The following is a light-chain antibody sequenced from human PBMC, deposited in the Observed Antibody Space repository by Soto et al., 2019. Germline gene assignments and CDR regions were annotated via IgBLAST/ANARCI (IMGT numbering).Light chain of an antibody. V-gene: IGLV2-14*01. Sequence: QSALTQPASVSGSPGQSITISCTGTSSDIGSYNRVSWYQQPPGTAPKLRIYEVTNRPSGVSNRFSGSKSANTASLTISGLQAEDAAAYYCSSYTTSSIWLFGGGTKVTVL. CDR2: EVT. J-gene: IGLJ3*02. CDR1: SSDIGSYNR. CDR3: SSYTTSSIWL.